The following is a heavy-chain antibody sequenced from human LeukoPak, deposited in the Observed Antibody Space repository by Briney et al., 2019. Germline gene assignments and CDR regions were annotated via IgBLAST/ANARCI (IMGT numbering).Heavy chain of an antibody. CDR2: ISGSGGST. Sequence: QTGGSLRLSCAASGFTFSSYWMSWVRQAPGKGLEWVSAISGSGGSTYYADSVKGRFTISRDNSKNTLYLQMNSLRAEDTAVYYCAKDPDIVATTDFDYWGQGTLVTVSS. CDR3: AKDPDIVATTDFDY. D-gene: IGHD5-12*01. CDR1: GFTFSSYW. V-gene: IGHV3-23*01. J-gene: IGHJ4*02.